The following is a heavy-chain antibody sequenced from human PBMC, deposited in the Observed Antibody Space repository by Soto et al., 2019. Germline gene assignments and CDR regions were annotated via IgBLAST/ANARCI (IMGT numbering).Heavy chain of an antibody. CDR2: IDNSGDYT. D-gene: IGHD4-17*01. CDR3: AKVASTLTTINWFDP. V-gene: IGHV3-23*01. Sequence: GGSLRLSCAASGFTFSSYAMSWVRQAPERGLEWVSGIDNSGDYTYYADSVKGRFTISRDNSENTLFLQMNSLRAEDSAVYYCAKVASTLTTINWFDPWGQGTRVTV. CDR1: GFTFSSYA. J-gene: IGHJ5*02.